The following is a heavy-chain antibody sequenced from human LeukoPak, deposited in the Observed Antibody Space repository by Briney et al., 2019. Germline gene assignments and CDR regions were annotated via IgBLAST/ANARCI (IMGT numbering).Heavy chain of an antibody. V-gene: IGHV4-30-4*02. J-gene: IGHJ5*02. CDR1: GGSISSGDSY. CDR2: IYYSGST. D-gene: IGHD2-2*01. CDR3: ARDSGSSTHDP. Sequence: SETLSLTCTVSGGSISSGDSYWGWIRQPPGKGLEWIGYIYYSGSTYYNPSLESRVTISVDRSKNQFSLKLSSVTAADTAVYYCARDSGSSTHDPWGQGTLVTVSS.